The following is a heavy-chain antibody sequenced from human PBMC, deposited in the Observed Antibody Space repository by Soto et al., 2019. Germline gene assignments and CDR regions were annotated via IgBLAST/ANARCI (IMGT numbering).Heavy chain of an antibody. J-gene: IGHJ4*02. CDR3: ARPPGYISDWYYFDL. CDR1: GYTFTGYY. CDR2: ISPKSGGT. D-gene: IGHD6-19*01. V-gene: IGHV1-2*02. Sequence: EASVKVSCKASGYTFTGYYMHWVRQAPGQGLEWMGRISPKSGGTNYAQKFQGRVTVTWDTSLNTAYMELSSLISEDTAVYYCARPPGYISDWYYFDLWGQGTLVTVSS.